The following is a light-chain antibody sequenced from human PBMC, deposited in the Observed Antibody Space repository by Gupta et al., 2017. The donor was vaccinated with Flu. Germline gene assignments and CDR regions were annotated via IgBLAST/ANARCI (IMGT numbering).Light chain of an antibody. CDR1: SSNIGSHP. J-gene: IGLJ2*01. Sequence: VNISCSGSSSNIGSHPVNWYQQLPRAAPKLLIYLNDQRPSGVPDRFSGSKSGTSASLAISGLQSEDEGDYYCATWDDNLNGDVLFGGGTKVTVL. CDR2: LND. V-gene: IGLV1-44*01. CDR3: ATWDDNLNGDVL.